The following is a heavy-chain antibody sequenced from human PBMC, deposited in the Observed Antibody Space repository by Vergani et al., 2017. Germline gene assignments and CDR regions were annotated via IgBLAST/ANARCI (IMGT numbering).Heavy chain of an antibody. V-gene: IGHV3-74*01. J-gene: IGHJ5*02. CDR2: MNGDGDTI. CDR1: GFTFNEYW. D-gene: IGHD3-3*01. Sequence: EVELVESGGGLVQPGGSLRLSCAASGFTFNEYWMHWARQATGKGLVWVSGMNGDGDTISYADSVKGRFTISRDNAKSTLFLQMNSLRAEDTAVYYWARARKFRFGVVRGNWFDPWGQGTLVTVSS. CDR3: ARARKFRFGVVRGNWFDP.